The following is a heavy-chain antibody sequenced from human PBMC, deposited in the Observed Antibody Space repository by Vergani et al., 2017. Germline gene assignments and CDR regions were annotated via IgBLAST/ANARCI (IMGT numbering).Heavy chain of an antibody. CDR2: IYSGGST. V-gene: IGHV3-53*01. J-gene: IGHJ2*01. CDR1: GFTVSSNY. CDR3: ACTAVTTPYWYFDL. Sequence: EVQVVESGGGLIQPGGSLRLSCAASGFTVSSNYMSWVRQAPGKGLEWVSVIYSGGSTYYADSVKGRFTISRDNSKNTLYLQMNSLRAEDTAVYYCACTAVTTPYWYFDLWGRGTLVTVSS. D-gene: IGHD4-17*01.